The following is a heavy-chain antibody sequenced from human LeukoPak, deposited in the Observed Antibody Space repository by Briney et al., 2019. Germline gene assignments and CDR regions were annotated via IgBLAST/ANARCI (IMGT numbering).Heavy chain of an antibody. CDR1: GYTFTSYY. J-gene: IGHJ5*02. CDR2: IIPIFGTA. CDR3: ARSPYNWFDP. V-gene: IGHV1-69*13. Sequence: SVKVSCKASGYTFTSYYMHWVRQAPGQGLEWMGGIIPIFGTANYAQKFQGRVTITADESTSTAYMELSSLRSEDTAVYYCARSPYNWFDPWGQGTLVTVSS.